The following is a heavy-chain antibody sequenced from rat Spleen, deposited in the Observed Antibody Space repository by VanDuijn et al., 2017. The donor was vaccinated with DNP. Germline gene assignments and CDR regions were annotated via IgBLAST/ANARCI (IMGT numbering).Heavy chain of an antibody. Sequence: EVQLVESGGGLVQPGRSLKLSCVASGFPFNSYWMAWIRQVPGKGLEWVASISTGGGNTYYRDSVKGRFTISRENAKSTLYLQMDSLRSEDTATYYCTTDFERGYWGQGVMVTVSS. J-gene: IGHJ2*01. D-gene: IGHD1-11*01. CDR1: GFPFNSYW. V-gene: IGHV5-31*01. CDR2: ISTGGGNT. CDR3: TTDFERGY.